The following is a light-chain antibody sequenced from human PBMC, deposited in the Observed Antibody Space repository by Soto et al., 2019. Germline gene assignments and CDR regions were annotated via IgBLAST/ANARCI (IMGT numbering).Light chain of an antibody. V-gene: IGKV3-20*01. Sequence: ETVLTQSPGTLSLSPGERATISCRASQTIRSNYLAWYRQTPGQAPRLLIYGASNRATGIADRFSGSGSGTDFTLIISRREPEDFALYYCQQYGSSPWTFGQGTKVEIK. CDR2: GAS. J-gene: IGKJ1*01. CDR1: QTIRSNY. CDR3: QQYGSSPWT.